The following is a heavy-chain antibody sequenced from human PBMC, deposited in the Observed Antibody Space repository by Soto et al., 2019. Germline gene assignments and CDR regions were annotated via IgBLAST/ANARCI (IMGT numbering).Heavy chain of an antibody. Sequence: EVQLVESGGGLVKPGGSLRLSCTASAFAFNSYSMNWVRQAPGKGLEWVSSISSSSRYTYYSDSVKGRFTVSRDNAKNSLYLQMNSLRAEDTALYYFARALAAVPRTFDSWGQGTLVTVSS. V-gene: IGHV3-21*06. CDR1: AFAFNSYS. CDR2: ISSSSRYT. D-gene: IGHD6-13*01. J-gene: IGHJ4*02. CDR3: ARALAAVPRTFDS.